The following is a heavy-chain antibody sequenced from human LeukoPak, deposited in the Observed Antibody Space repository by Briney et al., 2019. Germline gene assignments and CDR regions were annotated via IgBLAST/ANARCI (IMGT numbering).Heavy chain of an antibody. CDR3: AKDPTPATLYYFDY. Sequence: GSLRLSCAASGFTFDDYGMSWVRQAPGKGLELVSAIRGSGGSTYYADSVKGRFTISRDNSKNTLYLQMNILRAEDTAVYYCAKDPTPATLYYFDYWGQGTLVTVSS. D-gene: IGHD2-15*01. CDR1: GFTFDDYG. J-gene: IGHJ4*02. CDR2: IRGSGGST. V-gene: IGHV3-23*01.